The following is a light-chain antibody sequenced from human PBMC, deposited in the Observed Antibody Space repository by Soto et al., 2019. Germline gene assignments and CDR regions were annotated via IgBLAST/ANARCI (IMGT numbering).Light chain of an antibody. V-gene: IGLV2-23*01. CDR1: SSDVGRYNL. J-gene: IGLJ2*01. CDR2: EDI. Sequence: QSALTQPASVSGSPGQSITISCTGTSSDVGRYNLVSWYQQYPGKAPTLVIYEDIERPSGVSNRFSGSKSGNTASLTISGLQTEDEADYYCCSYAGVTSVVFGGGTKLTVL. CDR3: CSYAGVTSVV.